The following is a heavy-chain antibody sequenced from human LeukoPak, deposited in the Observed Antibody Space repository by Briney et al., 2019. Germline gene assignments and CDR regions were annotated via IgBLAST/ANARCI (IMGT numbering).Heavy chain of an antibody. V-gene: IGHV5-51*01. CDR2: IYPGDSDT. D-gene: IGHD2-2*01. J-gene: IGHJ3*02. CDR3: ARRLPYCSSTSCSSSYAFDI. Sequence: GESLKISCKGSGYSFISYWIGWVRQMPGKGLEWMGIIYPGDSDTRYSPSFQGQVTISADKSISTAYLQWSSLKASDTAMYYCARRLPYCSSTSCSSSYAFDIWGQGTMVTVSS. CDR1: GYSFISYW.